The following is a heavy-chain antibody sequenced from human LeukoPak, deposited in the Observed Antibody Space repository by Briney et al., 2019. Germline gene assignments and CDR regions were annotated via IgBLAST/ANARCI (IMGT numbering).Heavy chain of an antibody. CDR2: INPNSGGR. CDR1: GYTFTGYY. J-gene: IGHJ4*02. Sequence: ASVKVCCKASGYTFTGYYMHWVRQAPGQGLEWMGWINPNSGGRNYEQKDHGRGTMTRYTAITTDNLELSRLRSDDTAVYYCARARADFWSGFLWGQGTLVTVSS. V-gene: IGHV1-2*02. D-gene: IGHD3-3*01. CDR3: ARARADFWSGFL.